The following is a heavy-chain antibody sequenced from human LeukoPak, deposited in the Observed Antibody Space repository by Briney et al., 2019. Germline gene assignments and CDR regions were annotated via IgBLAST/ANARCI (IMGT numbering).Heavy chain of an antibody. CDR3: ARAALEYSSSSPIGYYYMDV. CDR1: GFTFSSYE. Sequence: GGSLRLSCAASGFTFSSYEMNWVRQAPGKGLEWVSSISSSSSYIYYADSVKGRFTISRDNAKNSLYLQMNSLRAEDTAVYYCARAALEYSSSSPIGYYYMDVWGKGTTVTVSS. CDR2: ISSSSSYI. V-gene: IGHV3-21*01. D-gene: IGHD6-6*01. J-gene: IGHJ6*03.